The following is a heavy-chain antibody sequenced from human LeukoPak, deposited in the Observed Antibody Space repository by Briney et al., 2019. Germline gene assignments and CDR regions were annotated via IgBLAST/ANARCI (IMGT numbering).Heavy chain of an antibody. CDR2: INPSGGST. CDR1: GYTFTSYY. CDR3: ARGPSIAARPGGPGDY. J-gene: IGHJ4*02. V-gene: IGHV1-46*01. D-gene: IGHD6-6*01. Sequence: ASVKVSCKASGYTFTSYYMHWVRQAPGQGLEWMGTINPSGGSTSYAQKFQGGVTMTRDTSTSTVYMELSSLRSEDTAVYYCARGPSIAARPGGPGDYWGQGTLVTVSS.